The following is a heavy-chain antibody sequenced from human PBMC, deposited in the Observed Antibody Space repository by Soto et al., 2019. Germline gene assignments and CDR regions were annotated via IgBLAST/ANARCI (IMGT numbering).Heavy chain of an antibody. D-gene: IGHD3-22*01. Sequence: EVQLLESGGGLVQPGGSLRLSCAASGFTFSSYAMSWVRQAPGKGLEWVSAISGSGGSTYYADSVKGRFTISRDNSKNTLYRQMNSLRAEDTAVYYCAKRPASQRGWLLTLWFDPWGQGTLVTVSS. J-gene: IGHJ5*02. CDR2: ISGSGGST. V-gene: IGHV3-23*01. CDR1: GFTFSSYA. CDR3: AKRPASQRGWLLTLWFDP.